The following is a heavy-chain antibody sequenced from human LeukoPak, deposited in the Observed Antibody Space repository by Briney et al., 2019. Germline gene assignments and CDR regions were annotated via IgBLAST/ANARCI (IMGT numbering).Heavy chain of an antibody. Sequence: GGSLRLSCAASGFTFSSYSFNWVRQVPGKGLEWVSSITTTFYTYYTDSVKGRFTISRDNAKNSLYLQMISLRAEDTAVYYCTRSRYNSGWDDYWGQGTLVTVSS. J-gene: IGHJ4*02. CDR3: TRSRYNSGWDDY. CDR2: ITTTFYT. V-gene: IGHV3-21*01. CDR1: GFTFSSYS. D-gene: IGHD6-19*01.